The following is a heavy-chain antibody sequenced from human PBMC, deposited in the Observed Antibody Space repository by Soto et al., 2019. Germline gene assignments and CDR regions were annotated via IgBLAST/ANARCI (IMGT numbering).Heavy chain of an antibody. CDR2: IYYSGST. D-gene: IGHD2-21*01. CDR3: ASSPSLYCGGDCYGFWFDP. V-gene: IGHV4-59*08. J-gene: IGHJ5*02. CDR1: GYTFTSYG. Sequence: SCKASGYTFTSYGISWIRQPPGKGLEWIGYIYYSGSTNYNPSLKSRVTISVDTSKNQFSLKLSSVTAADTAVYYCASSPSLYCGGDCYGFWFDPWGQGTLVNVSS.